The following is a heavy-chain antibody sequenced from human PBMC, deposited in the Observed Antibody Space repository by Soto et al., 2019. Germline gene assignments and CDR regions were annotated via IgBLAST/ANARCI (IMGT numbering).Heavy chain of an antibody. CDR2: ISGSGGST. CDR3: AKTSRDLRCSGGSCYFGY. D-gene: IGHD2-15*01. Sequence: GGSLRLSCAASGFTFSSYAMSWVRQAPGKGLEWVLVISGSGGSTYYADSVKGRFTISRDNSKNTLYLQMNSLRAEDTAVYYCAKTSRDLRCSGGSCYFGYWGQGTLVTVSS. J-gene: IGHJ4*02. V-gene: IGHV3-23*01. CDR1: GFTFSSYA.